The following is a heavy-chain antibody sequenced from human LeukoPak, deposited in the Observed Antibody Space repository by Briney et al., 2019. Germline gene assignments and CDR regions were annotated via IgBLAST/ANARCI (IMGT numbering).Heavy chain of an antibody. D-gene: IGHD3-10*01. CDR3: ARVPMVRGSYYFDY. J-gene: IGHJ4*02. CDR2: IYYSGTT. Sequence: SETLSLTCTVSGGSISNYYWNWIRQPPGKGLEWIGYIYYSGTTNYNPSLKSRVSMSVDTSKNQFSLKLSSVTAADTAVYYCARVPMVRGSYYFDYWGQGTLVTVSS. V-gene: IGHV4-59*01. CDR1: GGSISNYY.